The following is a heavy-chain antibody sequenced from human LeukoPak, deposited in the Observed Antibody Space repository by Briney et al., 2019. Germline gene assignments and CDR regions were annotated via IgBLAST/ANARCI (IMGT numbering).Heavy chain of an antibody. Sequence: GGSLRLSCTAFGFTFGDYVMSWFRQAPGKGLEWVSVIYSGGSTYYADSVKGRFTISRDNSKNTLYLQMNSLRAEDAAVYYCGGYSYGLGGYWGQGTLVTVSS. D-gene: IGHD5-18*01. CDR3: GGYSYGLGGY. CDR1: GFTFGDYV. CDR2: IYSGGST. J-gene: IGHJ4*02. V-gene: IGHV3-66*01.